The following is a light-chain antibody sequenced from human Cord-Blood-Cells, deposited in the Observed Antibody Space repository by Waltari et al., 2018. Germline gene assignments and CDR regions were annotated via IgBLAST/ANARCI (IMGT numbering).Light chain of an antibody. CDR2: EGS. CDR3: CSYAGSSTWV. CDR1: SSDVGSYNL. V-gene: IGLV2-23*01. J-gene: IGLJ3*02. Sequence: QSALPQPASVSGSPGQSITIPCTGPSSDVGSYNLVPWYQQHPGKAPKLMIYEGSKRPSGVSNRFSGSKSGNTASLTISGLQAEDEADYYCCSYAGSSTWVFGGGTKLTVL.